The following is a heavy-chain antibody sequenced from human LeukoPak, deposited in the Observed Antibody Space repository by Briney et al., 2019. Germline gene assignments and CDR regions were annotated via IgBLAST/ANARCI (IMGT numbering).Heavy chain of an antibody. J-gene: IGHJ5*02. D-gene: IGHD6-13*01. Sequence: PSDTLSLTCTVSGGSISSSSYYWGWIRQPPGKGLEWIGSIYYSGSTYYNPSLKSRVTISVDTSKNQFSLKLSSVTAADTAVYYCARLGIAAAGAGWFDPWGQGTLVTVSS. CDR2: IYYSGST. CDR3: ARLGIAAAGAGWFDP. CDR1: GGSISSSSYY. V-gene: IGHV4-39*01.